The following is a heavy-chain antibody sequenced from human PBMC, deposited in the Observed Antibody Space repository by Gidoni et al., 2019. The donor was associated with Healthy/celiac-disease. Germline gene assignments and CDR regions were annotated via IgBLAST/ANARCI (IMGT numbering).Heavy chain of an antibody. CDR3: ARGVGDTAMENDAFDI. CDR2: SGGST. J-gene: IGHJ3*02. D-gene: IGHD5-18*01. V-gene: IGHV3-53*01. Sequence: SGGSTYYADSVKGRFTISRDNSKNTLYLQMNSLRAEDTAVYYCARGVGDTAMENDAFDIWGQGTMVTVSS.